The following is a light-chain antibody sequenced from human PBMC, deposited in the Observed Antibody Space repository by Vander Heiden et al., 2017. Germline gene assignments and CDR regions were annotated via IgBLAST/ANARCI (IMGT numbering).Light chain of an antibody. CDR2: GAS. J-gene: IGKJ2*01. CDR1: QSVSRN. CDR3: QQYHHLGYT. V-gene: IGKV3-15*01. Sequence: EVLMTQSPATLSVSPGERATLSCRASQSVSRNLAWYQQTPGQSPRVLLYGASTRATGIPARFSGSGSGTDFTLTINNLQSEDFAVYYCQQYHHLGYTYGQGTKLEIK.